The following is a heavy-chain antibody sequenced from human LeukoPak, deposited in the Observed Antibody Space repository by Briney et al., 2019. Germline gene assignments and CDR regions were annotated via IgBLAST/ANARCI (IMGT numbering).Heavy chain of an antibody. CDR3: AKASRRIAAAGTVRYYYYMDV. CDR1: GFTFSSYA. CDR2: ISGSGGST. D-gene: IGHD6-13*01. V-gene: IGHV3-23*01. J-gene: IGHJ6*03. Sequence: PGGSLRLSCAASGFTFSSYAMSWVRQAPGKGLEWVSAISGSGGSTYYADSVKGRFTISRDNSKNTQYLQMNSLRAEDTAVYYCAKASRRIAAAGTVRYYYYMDVWGKGTTVTVSS.